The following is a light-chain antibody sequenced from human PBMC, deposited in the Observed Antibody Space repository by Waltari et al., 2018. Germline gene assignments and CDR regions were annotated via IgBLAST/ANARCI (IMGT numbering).Light chain of an antibody. CDR1: QSVSSSY. CDR2: GTS. Sequence: EIVLAQSPATLSLSPGERATLSCRASQSVSSSYLAWYQHKPGQAPRLLIYGTSNRATGIPDRFSGSGSGTDFTLTISRLEPEDFAVYYCHQHSASPSFGGGAKVEIK. V-gene: IGKV3-20*01. J-gene: IGKJ4*01. CDR3: HQHSASPS.